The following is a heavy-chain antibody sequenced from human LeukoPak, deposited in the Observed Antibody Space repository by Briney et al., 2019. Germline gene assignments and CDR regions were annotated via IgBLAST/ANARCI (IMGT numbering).Heavy chain of an antibody. Sequence: GGSLRLSCAASGFTFSSYEMNWVRQGPGKGLEWVSYISSSGSTIYYADSVKGRFTISRDKAKNSLYRHMNPLRAEDTAVYYCARVLKLAYCGGDCGLAFDYCGQGTLVTVSS. J-gene: IGHJ4*02. CDR1: GFTFSSYE. CDR2: ISSSGSTI. CDR3: ARVLKLAYCGGDCGLAFDY. V-gene: IGHV3-48*03. D-gene: IGHD2-21*02.